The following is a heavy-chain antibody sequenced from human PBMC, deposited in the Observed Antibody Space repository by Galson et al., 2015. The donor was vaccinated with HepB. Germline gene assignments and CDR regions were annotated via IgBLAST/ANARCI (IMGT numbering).Heavy chain of an antibody. D-gene: IGHD6-13*01. CDR3: ARAAAVAFDI. J-gene: IGHJ3*02. CDR2: IYSSGST. V-gene: IGHV4-61*02. CDR1: GGSISSGNYY. Sequence: TLSLTCTVSGGSISSGNYYWSWIRQPAVKGLEWIGRIYSSGSTNYNPSLKSRVTISVDTSKNQFSLKLNSVTAADTAVYYCARAAAVAFDIWGQGTMVTVSS.